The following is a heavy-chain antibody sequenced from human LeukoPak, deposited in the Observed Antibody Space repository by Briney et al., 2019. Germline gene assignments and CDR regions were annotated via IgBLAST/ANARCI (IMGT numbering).Heavy chain of an antibody. CDR1: GYSFTSYW. D-gene: IGHD2-2*01. CDR3: ARQVPAAIVDYYGMDV. CDR2: IYPGDSDT. V-gene: IGHV5-51*01. J-gene: IGHJ6*02. Sequence: GESLKISCQGSGYSFTSYWIGWVRQMPGKGLEWMGIIYPGDSDTRYSPSFQGQVTISADKSISTAYLQWSSLKASDTAMYYCARQVPAAIVDYYGMDVWGQGTTVTVSS.